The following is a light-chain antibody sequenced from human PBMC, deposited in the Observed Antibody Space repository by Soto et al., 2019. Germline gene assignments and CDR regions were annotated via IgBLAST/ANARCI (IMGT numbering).Light chain of an antibody. CDR3: SSYTPISTLVI. V-gene: IGLV2-14*03. CDR1: SSDVGGYNY. J-gene: IGLJ2*01. CDR2: DVT. Sequence: QSALTQPASVSGSPGQSITISCTGSSSDVGGYNYVSWYQHHPGKAPKLIIYDVTNRPSGVSNRFSGSKSVNTASLTISGLQAEDESDYYCSSYTPISTLVIFGGGTKLTVL.